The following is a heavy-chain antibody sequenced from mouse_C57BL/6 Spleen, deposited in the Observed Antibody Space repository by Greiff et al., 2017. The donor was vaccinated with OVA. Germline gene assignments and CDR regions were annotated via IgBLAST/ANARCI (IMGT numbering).Heavy chain of an antibody. V-gene: IGHV5-17*01. CDR3: ATYYYGSGYAMDY. Sequence: ESGGGLVKPGGSLKLSCAASGFTFSDYGMHWVHQAPEKGLEWVAYISSGSSTIYYADTVKGRFTISRDNAKNTLFLQMTSLRSEDTAMYYCATYYYGSGYAMDYWGQGTSVTVSS. J-gene: IGHJ4*01. CDR2: ISSGSSTI. D-gene: IGHD1-1*01. CDR1: GFTFSDYG.